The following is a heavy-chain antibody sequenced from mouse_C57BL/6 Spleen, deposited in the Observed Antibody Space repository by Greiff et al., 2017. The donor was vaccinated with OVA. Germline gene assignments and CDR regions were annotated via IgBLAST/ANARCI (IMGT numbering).Heavy chain of an antibody. Sequence: VQLQQSGPELVKPGASVKISCKASGYTFTDYYMNWVKQSHGKSLEWIGDINPNNGGTSYNQKFKGKATLTVDKSSSTAYMELRSLTSEDSAVYYCAQENYYGSSPCAYWGQGTLVTVSA. V-gene: IGHV1-26*01. CDR1: GYTFTDYY. J-gene: IGHJ3*01. CDR2: INPNNGGT. CDR3: AQENYYGSSPCAY. D-gene: IGHD1-1*01.